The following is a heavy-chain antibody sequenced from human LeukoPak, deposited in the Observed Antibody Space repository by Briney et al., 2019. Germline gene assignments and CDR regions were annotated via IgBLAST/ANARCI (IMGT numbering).Heavy chain of an antibody. Sequence: ASVKVSCKASGYTFTSYGISWVRQAPGQGLEWMGWISAYNGNTNYAQKLQGRVTMTTDTPTSTAYMELRSLRSDDTAVYYCARDRAGYSSGWAFDYWGQGTLVTVSS. CDR3: ARDRAGYSSGWAFDY. V-gene: IGHV1-18*04. CDR2: ISAYNGNT. D-gene: IGHD6-19*01. CDR1: GYTFTSYG. J-gene: IGHJ4*02.